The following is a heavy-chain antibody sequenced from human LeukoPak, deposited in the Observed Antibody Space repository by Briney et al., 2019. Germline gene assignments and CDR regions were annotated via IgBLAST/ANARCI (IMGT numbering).Heavy chain of an antibody. CDR3: ARFGIVGATTPPHFDY. J-gene: IGHJ4*02. D-gene: IGHD1-26*01. Sequence: GESLKISCKGSGDSFTSYWIGWVRQMAGKGLEWMGIIYPGDSDTRYSPSFQGQVTISADKSISTAYLQWSSLKASDTAMYYCARFGIVGATTPPHFDYWGQGTLVTVSS. V-gene: IGHV5-51*01. CDR1: GDSFTSYW. CDR2: IYPGDSDT.